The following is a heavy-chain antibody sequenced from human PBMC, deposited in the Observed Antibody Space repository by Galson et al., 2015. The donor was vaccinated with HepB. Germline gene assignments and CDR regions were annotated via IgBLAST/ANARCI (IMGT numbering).Heavy chain of an antibody. CDR3: AKDSVRTVDY. CDR1: GFTFSTYG. J-gene: IGHJ4*02. CDR2: ISSGSSTI. Sequence: SLRLSCATSGFTFSTYGMNWVRQAPGKGLEWVSFISSGSSTIYYADSVKGRFTISRDNAKNSLYLQMDSLRAEDTAVYYCAKDSVRTVDYWGQGTLVTVSS. V-gene: IGHV3-48*04.